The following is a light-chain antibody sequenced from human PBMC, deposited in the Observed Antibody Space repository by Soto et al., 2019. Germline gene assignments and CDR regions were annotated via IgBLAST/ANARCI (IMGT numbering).Light chain of an antibody. J-gene: IGKJ1*01. CDR3: QQRSNWPWT. V-gene: IGKV3-11*01. CDR1: QSVSYY. CDR2: DAS. Sequence: EIVLTQSPGTLSLSPGERATLSCRASQSVSYYLAWYQQKPGQAPRLLIYDASNRATGIPVRFSGSVSVTDYTLTIANLEPEDFAIYYFQQRSNWPWTFGQGTKVDIK.